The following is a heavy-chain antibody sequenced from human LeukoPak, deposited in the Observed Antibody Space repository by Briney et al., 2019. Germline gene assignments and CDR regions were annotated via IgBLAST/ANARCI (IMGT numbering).Heavy chain of an antibody. CDR3: ARSKRDPYYYGSGSYIVDY. J-gene: IGHJ4*02. Sequence: GGSLRLSCATAGFAFKTYSMSWVRQAPGRGLECVASISNSANFMYYLDSVKGRFTISRDNAKNSLTLQMDSLRAEDTAVYYCARSKRDPYYYGSGSYIVDYWGQGTLVTVSS. CDR1: GFAFKTYS. D-gene: IGHD3-10*01. CDR2: ISNSANFM. V-gene: IGHV3-21*01.